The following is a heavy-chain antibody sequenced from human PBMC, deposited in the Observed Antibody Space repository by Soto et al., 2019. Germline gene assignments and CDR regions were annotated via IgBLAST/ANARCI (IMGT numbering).Heavy chain of an antibody. CDR1: GGSISSYY. CDR3: TTTYQDYYDSSGNDAFDI. CDR2: IYYSGSP. J-gene: IGHJ3*02. V-gene: IGHV4-59*01. Sequence: PSETLSLTCTVSGGSISSYYWSWIRQPPGKGLEWIGYIYYSGSPNYNPSLKSRVTISVDTSKNQFSLKLSSVTAADTAVYYCTTTYQDYYDSSGNDAFDIWGQGTMVTVSS. D-gene: IGHD3-22*01.